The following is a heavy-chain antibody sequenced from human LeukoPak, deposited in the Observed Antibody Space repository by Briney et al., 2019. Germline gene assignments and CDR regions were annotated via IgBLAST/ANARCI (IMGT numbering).Heavy chain of an antibody. Sequence: PGGSLRLSCAASGFTFSDYYMSWIRQAPGKGLEWVSYISSSGSTIYYADSVKGRFTSSRDNAKNSLYLQMNSLRAEDTAVYYCARSQWLAPTYFDYWGQGTLVTVSS. CDR3: ARSQWLAPTYFDY. V-gene: IGHV3-11*01. CDR2: ISSSGSTI. CDR1: GFTFSDYY. J-gene: IGHJ4*02. D-gene: IGHD6-19*01.